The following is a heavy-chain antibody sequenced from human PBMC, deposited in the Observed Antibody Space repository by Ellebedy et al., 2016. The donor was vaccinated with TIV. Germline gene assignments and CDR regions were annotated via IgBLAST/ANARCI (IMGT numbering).Heavy chain of an antibody. Sequence: GGSLRLSCAASGFTFSDYYMSWIRQAPGKGLEWVSGFSGSGGATYYADSVKGRFTISRDNSRNTLYLQMNSLRAEDTAVYYCAKSGYIYGAHFDHWGQGTLVTVSS. CDR2: FSGSGGAT. CDR3: AKSGYIYGAHFDH. D-gene: IGHD5-18*01. J-gene: IGHJ4*02. CDR1: GFTFSDYY. V-gene: IGHV3-23*01.